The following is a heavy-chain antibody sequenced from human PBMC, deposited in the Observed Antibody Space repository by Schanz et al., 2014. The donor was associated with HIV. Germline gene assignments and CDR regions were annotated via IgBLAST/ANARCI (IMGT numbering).Heavy chain of an antibody. CDR3: ARGARYGMDV. V-gene: IGHV1-18*01. CDR1: GDTFSTDA. Sequence: QVQLVQSGAEVKKPGSSVEVSCKASGDTFSTDAFSWVRQVPGQGLEWMGGISAYNGKTNYARKVQGRVTMTTDTSTTTAYMELRSLRSDDTAVYYCARGARYGMDVWGQGTTVTVSS. J-gene: IGHJ6*02. CDR2: ISAYNGKT.